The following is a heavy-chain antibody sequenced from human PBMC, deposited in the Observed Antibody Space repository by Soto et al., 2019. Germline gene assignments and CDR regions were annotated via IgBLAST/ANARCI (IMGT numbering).Heavy chain of an antibody. CDR2: IYQSTRT. CDR3: VRDNYGDYDF. CDR1: GASISIDDYY. D-gene: IGHD4-17*01. J-gene: IGHJ4*02. V-gene: IGHV4-30-4*01. Sequence: QVQLQESGPGLVKPSQTLSLTCTVSGASISIDDYYWSWIRQSPGKGLEWIGYIYQSTRTYYNPSLQSRVSKSVDTSKNQFSLKLNSVTVADTAVYYCVRDNYGDYDFWGQGTLVTVSS.